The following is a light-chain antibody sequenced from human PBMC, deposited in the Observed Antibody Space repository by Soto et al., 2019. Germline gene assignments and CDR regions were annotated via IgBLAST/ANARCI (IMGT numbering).Light chain of an antibody. J-gene: IGLJ1*01. CDR2: DVN. Sequence: QSALTQPASVSGSPGQSITISCTGSSRDVGGYNYVSWYQQHPAKAPKLMIYDVNNRPSGVSNRFSGSKSGNTASLTISGLQAEDEADYYCSSYTSSSNYVFGSGTKVTVL. CDR3: SSYTSSSNYV. V-gene: IGLV2-14*01. CDR1: SRDVGGYNY.